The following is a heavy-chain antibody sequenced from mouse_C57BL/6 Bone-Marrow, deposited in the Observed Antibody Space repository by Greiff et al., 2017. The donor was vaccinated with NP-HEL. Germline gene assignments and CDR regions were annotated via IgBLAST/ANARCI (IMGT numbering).Heavy chain of an antibody. V-gene: IGHV14-4*01. D-gene: IGHD2-5*01. CDR2: IDPENGDT. CDR3: TTSDYSNYWYFDV. Sequence: EVQLQQSGAELVRPGASVKLSCTASGFNIKDDYMHWVKQRPEQGLEWIGWIDPENGDTEYASKFQGKATITADTSSNTAYLQLSSLTSEDTAVYYCTTSDYSNYWYFDVWGTGTAVTGSS. CDR1: GFNIKDDY. J-gene: IGHJ1*03.